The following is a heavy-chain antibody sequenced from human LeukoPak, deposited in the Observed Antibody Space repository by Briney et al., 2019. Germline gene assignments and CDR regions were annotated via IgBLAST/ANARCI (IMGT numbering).Heavy chain of an antibody. Sequence: GGSLRLSCAASGFTFSSYWMSWVRQAPGKGLEWVANIKQDGSEKYYVDSVKGRFTISRDNAKNSLYLQMNSLRAEDTAVYYCARVAGDIVVVPAADAFDIWGQGTMVTVSS. V-gene: IGHV3-7*01. CDR3: ARVAGDIVVVPAADAFDI. CDR2: IKQDGSEK. J-gene: IGHJ3*02. CDR1: GFTFSSYW. D-gene: IGHD2-2*01.